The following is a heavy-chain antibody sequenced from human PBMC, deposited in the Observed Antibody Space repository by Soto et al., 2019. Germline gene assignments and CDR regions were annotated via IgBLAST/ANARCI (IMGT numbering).Heavy chain of an antibody. D-gene: IGHD3-3*01. CDR1: GGSISSGDYY. J-gene: IGHJ4*02. V-gene: IGHV4-30-4*01. CDR3: ARVSTDFWSGYPHYFDY. Sequence: SETLSLTCTVSGGSISSGDYYWSWIRQPPGKGLEWIGYIYYSGSTYYNPSLKSRVTISVDTSKNQFSLKLSSVTAADTAVYYCARVSTDFWSGYPHYFDYWGQGTLVTV. CDR2: IYYSGST.